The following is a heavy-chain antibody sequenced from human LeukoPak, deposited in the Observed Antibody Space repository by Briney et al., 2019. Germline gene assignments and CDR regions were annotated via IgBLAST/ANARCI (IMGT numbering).Heavy chain of an antibody. Sequence: SETLSLTCTVSGGSISSYYWSWIRQPPGKGLEWIGSIHYSGSTTYNPSLKGPVSISVDTSKNQFSLKLSSVTAADTAVYYCARRLGSSSTRFDYWGQGTLVSAS. V-gene: IGHV4-59*08. J-gene: IGHJ4*02. CDR2: IHYSGST. CDR3: ARRLGSSSTRFDY. CDR1: GGSISSYY. D-gene: IGHD2-2*01.